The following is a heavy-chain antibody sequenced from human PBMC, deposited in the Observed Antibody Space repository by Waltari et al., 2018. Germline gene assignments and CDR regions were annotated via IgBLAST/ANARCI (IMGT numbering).Heavy chain of an antibody. CDR1: GFTFSSYG. J-gene: IGHJ4*02. D-gene: IGHD4-17*01. CDR3: ARDSPDRTVTTGAVDY. V-gene: IGHV3-33*01. Sequence: QVQLVESGGGVVQPGRSLRLSCAASGFTFSSYGMHWVRQAPGKGLEGVAGIWYDGSTKDYADSVKGRFTISRDNSKNTLYLQMNSLRAEDTAVYYCARDSPDRTVTTGAVDYWGQGTLVTVSS. CDR2: IWYDGSTK.